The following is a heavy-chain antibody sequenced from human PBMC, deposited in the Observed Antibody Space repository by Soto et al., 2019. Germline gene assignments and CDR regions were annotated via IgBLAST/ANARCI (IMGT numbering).Heavy chain of an antibody. Sequence: PSETLCLTCAVYGGSFSGYYWSWISQPPGKGLEWIGEINHSGSTNYNPSLKSRVTIPVDTSKNQFSLKLSSVTAADTAVYYCARVRRATKGAFDIWGQGKMVT. V-gene: IGHV4-34*01. J-gene: IGHJ3*02. CDR2: INHSGST. CDR1: GGSFSGYY. CDR3: ARVRRATKGAFDI. D-gene: IGHD1-26*01.